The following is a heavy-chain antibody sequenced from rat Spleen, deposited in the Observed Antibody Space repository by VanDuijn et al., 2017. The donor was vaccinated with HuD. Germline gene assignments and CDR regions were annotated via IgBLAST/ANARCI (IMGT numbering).Heavy chain of an antibody. D-gene: IGHD5-1*01. V-gene: IGHV2-41*01. CDR2: IWNTGGT. Sequence: QVQLKESGPGLVQPSQTLSLTCTVAGFSLTSYNVHWVRQPPGKGLEWMGVIWNTGGTRYNSALKSRLSISKDTSKSQVFLKMNSLQTEDTATYYCARDDWEYYVMDAWGQGASVTVSS. J-gene: IGHJ4*01. CDR1: GFSLTSYN. CDR3: ARDDWEYYVMDA.